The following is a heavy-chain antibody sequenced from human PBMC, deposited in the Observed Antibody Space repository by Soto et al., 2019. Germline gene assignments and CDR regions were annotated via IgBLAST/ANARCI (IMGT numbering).Heavy chain of an antibody. V-gene: IGHV3-30*18. Sequence: QVQLVESGGGVVQPGRSLRLSCAASGFTFSSYAIHWVRQAPGKGLEWVAVISFDGDIQYYADSVKGRFTISRDNSKNTLYLQMASLTAADTGVYYCAKGSGGSMITFGGVIAYWGQGTLVTVSS. J-gene: IGHJ4*02. CDR2: ISFDGDIQ. D-gene: IGHD3-16*02. CDR1: GFTFSSYA. CDR3: AKGSGGSMITFGGVIAY.